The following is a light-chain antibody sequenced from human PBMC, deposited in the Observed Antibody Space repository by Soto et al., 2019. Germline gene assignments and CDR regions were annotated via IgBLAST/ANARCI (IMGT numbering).Light chain of an antibody. V-gene: IGLV3-1*01. CDR2: QDS. J-gene: IGLJ2*01. Sequence: SYELTQPPSVSVSPGQTASITCSGAKLGDKYACWYQQKPGQSPVLVIYQDSKRPSGIPERFSGSNSGNTATLTISGTQAMDEADYYCQAWDSSTVWVVFGGGTKLTVL. CDR1: KLGDKY. CDR3: QAWDSSTVWVV.